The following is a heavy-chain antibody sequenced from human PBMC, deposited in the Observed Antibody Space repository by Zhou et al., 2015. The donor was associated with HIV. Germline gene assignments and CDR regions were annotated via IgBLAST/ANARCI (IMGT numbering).Heavy chain of an antibody. CDR2: INPSGGST. J-gene: IGHJ3*02. Sequence: QVQLVQSGAEVKKPGASVKVSCKASGYTFTSYYMHWVRQAPGQGLEWMGIINPSGGSTSYAQKFQGRVTMTRDTSTSTVYMELSSLRSEDTAVYYCASSIAVAGTGGAFDIWGQGTMVTVSS. D-gene: IGHD6-19*01. CDR1: GYTFTSYY. V-gene: IGHV1-46*01. CDR3: ASSIAVAGTGGAFDI.